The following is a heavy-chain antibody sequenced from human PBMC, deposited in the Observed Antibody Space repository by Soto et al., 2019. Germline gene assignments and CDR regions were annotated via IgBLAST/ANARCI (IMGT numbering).Heavy chain of an antibody. Sequence: GGSLKLSCAASGFTFSSYGMHWVRQAPGKGLEWVAVIWYDGSNKYYADSVKGRFTISRDNSKNTLYLQMNSLRAEDTAVYYCARDYQHGDRLAYWGQGTLVTVSS. CDR3: ARDYQHGDRLAY. D-gene: IGHD4-17*01. V-gene: IGHV3-33*01. CDR1: GFTFSSYG. J-gene: IGHJ4*02. CDR2: IWYDGSNK.